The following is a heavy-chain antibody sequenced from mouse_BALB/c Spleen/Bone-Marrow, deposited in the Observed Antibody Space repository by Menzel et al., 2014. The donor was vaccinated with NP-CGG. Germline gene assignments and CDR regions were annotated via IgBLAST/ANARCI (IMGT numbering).Heavy chain of an antibody. CDR3: ARSFTTVVATPFDY. Sequence: VKLVESGPGLVAPSQSLSITCTVSGFSLTGYGVNWVRQPPGKGLEWLGMIWGDGSTDYNSVLKSRLNISKDNSKSQVFLKICSVQTDDTDRYYCARSFTTVVATPFDYWGQGTPLTVSS. J-gene: IGHJ2*01. D-gene: IGHD1-1*01. V-gene: IGHV2-6-7*01. CDR2: IWGDGST. CDR1: GFSLTGYG.